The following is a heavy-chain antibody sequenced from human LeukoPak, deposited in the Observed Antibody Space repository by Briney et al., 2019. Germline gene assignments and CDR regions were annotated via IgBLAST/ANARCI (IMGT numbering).Heavy chain of an antibody. D-gene: IGHD5-18*01. CDR1: GGSISSYY. J-gene: IGHJ4*02. CDR2: IYYSGST. Sequence: SETLSLTCTVSGGSISSYYWSWIRQPPGGGLEWIGYIYYSGSTNYNPSLKSRVTISVDTSKNQFSLKLSSVTAADTAVYYCARHRRGYSYGYYFDYWGQGTLVTVSS. V-gene: IGHV4-59*08. CDR3: ARHRRGYSYGYYFDY.